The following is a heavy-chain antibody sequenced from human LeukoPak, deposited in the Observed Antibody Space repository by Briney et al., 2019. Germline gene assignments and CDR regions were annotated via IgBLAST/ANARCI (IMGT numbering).Heavy chain of an antibody. J-gene: IGHJ6*02. Sequence: SETLSLTCTVSGGSISSYYWSWIRQPPGKGLEWIGYIYYSGSTNYNPSLKSRVTISVDTSKNQFSLKLSSVTAADTAVYYCARSSNPLYYGMDVWGQGTTVTVSS. V-gene: IGHV4-59*01. D-gene: IGHD4-11*01. CDR1: GGSISSYY. CDR3: ARSSNPLYYGMDV. CDR2: IYYSGST.